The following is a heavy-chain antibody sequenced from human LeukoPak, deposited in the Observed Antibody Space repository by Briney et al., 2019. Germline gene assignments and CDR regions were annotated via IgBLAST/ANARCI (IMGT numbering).Heavy chain of an antibody. CDR1: GFTFSSCD. Sequence: GGSLRLSCAASGFTFSSCDMHWVRQAPGKGLEWVAVISYDGNNKYYADSVKGRFTISRDNSKKTLYLQMNSLRAEDTAVYYCARDGYNEEDWFFDLWGRGILVTVSS. V-gene: IGHV3-30-3*01. J-gene: IGHJ2*01. CDR3: ARDGYNEEDWFFDL. CDR2: ISYDGNNK. D-gene: IGHD5-24*01.